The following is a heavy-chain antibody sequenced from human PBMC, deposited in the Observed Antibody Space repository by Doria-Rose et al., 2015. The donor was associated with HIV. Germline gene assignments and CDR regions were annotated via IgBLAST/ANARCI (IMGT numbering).Heavy chain of an antibody. J-gene: IGHJ4*02. V-gene: IGHV2-26*01. D-gene: IGHD6-13*01. CDR2: IYSDDER. CDR1: GVSLSSPGMG. CDR3: ARIKSSRWYHKYYFDF. Sequence: EESGPVLVKPTETLTLTCTVSGVSLSSPGMGVSWIRQPPGKALEWLANIYSDDERSYKTSLKSRLTISRGTSKSQVVLTMTDMDPVDTATYYCARIKSSRWYHKYYFDFWGQGTVVIVSA.